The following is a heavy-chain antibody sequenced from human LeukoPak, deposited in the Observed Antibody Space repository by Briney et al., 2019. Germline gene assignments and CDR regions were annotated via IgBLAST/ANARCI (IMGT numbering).Heavy chain of an antibody. Sequence: GGSLRLSCAASGFTFSSHGMNWVRQAPGKGLEWVSGISPSGGITYYTDSVKGRFTISRDNSKNTLYLQMNSLRAEDTAVYYCAKDGWEYQLPKPYHYYYMDVWGKGTTVTISS. J-gene: IGHJ6*03. CDR3: AKDGWEYQLPKPYHYYYMDV. CDR2: ISPSGGIT. V-gene: IGHV3-23*01. CDR1: GFTFSSHG. D-gene: IGHD2-2*01.